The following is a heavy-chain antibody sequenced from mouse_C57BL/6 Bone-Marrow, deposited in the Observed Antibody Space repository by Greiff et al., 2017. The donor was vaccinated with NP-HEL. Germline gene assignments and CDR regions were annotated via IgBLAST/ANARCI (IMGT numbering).Heavy chain of an antibody. J-gene: IGHJ1*03. D-gene: IGHD1-1*01. V-gene: IGHV10-1*01. CDR3: VRLELRYSNWYFDV. CDR1: GFSFNTYA. Sequence: EVKVVESGGGLVQPKGSLKLSCAASGFSFNTYAMNWVRQAPGKGLEWVARIRSKSNNYATYYADSVKDRFTISRDDSESMLYLQMNNLKTEDTAMYYCVRLELRYSNWYFDVWGTGTTVTVSS. CDR2: IRSKSNNYAT.